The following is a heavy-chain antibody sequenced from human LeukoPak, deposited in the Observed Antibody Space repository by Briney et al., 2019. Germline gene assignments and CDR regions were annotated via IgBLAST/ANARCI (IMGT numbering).Heavy chain of an antibody. CDR2: IFFSGST. Sequence: PSETLSLTCIVSGASISSDYWSWIRQPPGKGLEWIGDIFFSGSTNYNPSLKSRVTISVDTSKKQFSLNLSSVTAADTARYYCARGMLRGLATVALDFWGEGTLVTVSS. CDR3: ARGMLRGLATVALDF. V-gene: IGHV4-59*01. D-gene: IGHD3-10*01. J-gene: IGHJ4*02. CDR1: GASISSDY.